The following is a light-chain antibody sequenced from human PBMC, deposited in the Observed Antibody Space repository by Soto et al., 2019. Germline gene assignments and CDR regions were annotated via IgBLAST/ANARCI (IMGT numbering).Light chain of an antibody. CDR2: AAS. Sequence: DIQMTQSPSSLSASVGDRVTITCRASQSISTYLNWYQQKPGTAPKLLIYAASSLQSGVPSRFSGSGSGTEFTLTISSLQREDYATYYCQQSYSTPLHFGPGTKVDIK. J-gene: IGKJ3*01. CDR3: QQSYSTPLH. CDR1: QSISTY. V-gene: IGKV1-39*01.